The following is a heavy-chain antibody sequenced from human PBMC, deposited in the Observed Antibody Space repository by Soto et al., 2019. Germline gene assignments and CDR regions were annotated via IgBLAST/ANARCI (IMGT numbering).Heavy chain of an antibody. Sequence: QLQLQESGPGLVKPSETLSLTCTVSGGSISSSSYYWGWIRQPPGKGLEWIGSIYYSGSTYYNPSLKSRFTISVDTSKNQCSLKLSSVTAADAAVYYCARLMAVAGLWYFDLWGRGTLVTVSS. V-gene: IGHV4-39*01. CDR3: ARLMAVAGLWYFDL. CDR2: IYYSGST. J-gene: IGHJ2*01. CDR1: GGSISSSSYY. D-gene: IGHD6-19*01.